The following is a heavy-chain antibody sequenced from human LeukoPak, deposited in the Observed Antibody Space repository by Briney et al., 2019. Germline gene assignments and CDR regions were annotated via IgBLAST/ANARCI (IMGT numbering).Heavy chain of an antibody. CDR1: GLTFSTYW. Sequence: GGSLRLSCAVSGLTFSTYWMSWVRQAPGQGLEWVANVKHDGSEKYYVDSVKGRFTISRDNAKNSLFLQMNSLRDEDTAVYYCAKDAGVDIVVAPAHGMDVWGQGTTVTVSS. D-gene: IGHD2-2*01. V-gene: IGHV3-7*03. CDR2: VKHDGSEK. J-gene: IGHJ6*02. CDR3: AKDAGVDIVVAPAHGMDV.